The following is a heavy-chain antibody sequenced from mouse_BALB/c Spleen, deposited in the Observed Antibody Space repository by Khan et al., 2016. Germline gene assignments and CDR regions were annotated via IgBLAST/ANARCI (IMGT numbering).Heavy chain of an antibody. CDR2: ILPGSDST. CDR1: GYTFSSYW. D-gene: IGHD3-2*02. V-gene: IGHV1-9*01. Sequence: QVQLQQPGAELMKPGASVKISCKATGYTFSSYWIEWVKQRPGHGLEWIGEILPGSDSTNYDEKFKGKATFTADTSSNTASMQLSSLTSEDSAVYYFARSRLYFDYWGQGTTLTVSS. J-gene: IGHJ2*01. CDR3: ARSRLYFDY.